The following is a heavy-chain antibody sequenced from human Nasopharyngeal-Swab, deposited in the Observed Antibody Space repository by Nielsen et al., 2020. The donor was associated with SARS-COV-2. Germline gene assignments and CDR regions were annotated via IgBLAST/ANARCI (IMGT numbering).Heavy chain of an antibody. CDR2: VYHSGPT. CDR1: GCPIRTSQW. D-gene: IGHD3-16*02. V-gene: IGHV4-4*02. J-gene: IGHJ4*02. Sequence: SETLSSTFAALGCPIRTSQWCSCVSQHPGKGMECHGVVYHSGPTNYHPSLRSRVTMSVDKSKNQFSLKLTSVTAADTAKYYCARLTFGGILVRYFEYWGQGIVVTVSS. CDR3: ARLTFGGILVRYFEY.